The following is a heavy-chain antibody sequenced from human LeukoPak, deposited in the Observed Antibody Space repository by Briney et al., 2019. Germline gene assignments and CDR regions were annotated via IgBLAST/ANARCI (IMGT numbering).Heavy chain of an antibody. V-gene: IGHV3-23*01. Sequence: GGSLRLSCAGSGFTFDSYAMYWVRQAPGKGLEWVSSITDSGDNTYYADSVKGRFTISRDNSKNTLYLQMNSLRAEDTAVYYCARDHSYYDFWSGSTSSYGMDVWGQGTTVTVSS. CDR3: ARDHSYYDFWSGSTSSYGMDV. D-gene: IGHD3-3*01. J-gene: IGHJ6*02. CDR2: ITDSGDNT. CDR1: GFTFDSYA.